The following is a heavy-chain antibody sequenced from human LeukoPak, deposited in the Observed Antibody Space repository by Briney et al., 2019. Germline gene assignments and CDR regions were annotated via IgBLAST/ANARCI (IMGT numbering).Heavy chain of an antibody. CDR3: AKEARYSGSYSSPDY. CDR2: ISYDGSNK. D-gene: IGHD1-26*01. V-gene: IGHV3-30*18. J-gene: IGHJ4*02. Sequence: PGGSLRLSCAASGFTFSSYGMHWVRQAPGKGLEWVAVISYDGSNKYYADSVKGRFTISRDNSKNTPYLQINSLRAEDTAEYYCAKEARYSGSYSSPDYWGQGTLVTVSS. CDR1: GFTFSSYG.